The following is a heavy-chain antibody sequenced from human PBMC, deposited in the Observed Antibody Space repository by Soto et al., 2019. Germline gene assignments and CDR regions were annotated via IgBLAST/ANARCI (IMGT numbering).Heavy chain of an antibody. CDR2: ISYDGSNK. CDR3: AKDSRDGYNYFDY. V-gene: IGHV3-30*18. D-gene: IGHD5-12*01. CDR1: GFTFSSYG. Sequence: GGSLRLSCAASGFTFSSYGMHWVRQAPGKGLEWVAVISYDGSNKYYADSVKGRFTISRDNSKNTLYLQMNSLSAEDTAVYYCAKDSRDGYNYFDYWGQGTLVTVSS. J-gene: IGHJ4*02.